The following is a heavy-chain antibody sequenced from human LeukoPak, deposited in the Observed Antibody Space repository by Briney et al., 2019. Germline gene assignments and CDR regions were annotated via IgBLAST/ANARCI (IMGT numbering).Heavy chain of an antibody. V-gene: IGHV3-9*01. CDR2: ISRNSGSI. CDR1: GFTFDDYA. D-gene: IGHD6-19*01. Sequence: GRSLRLSCAASGFTFDDYAMHWVRQAPGKGLEWVSGISRNSGSIGYADSVKGRFTISRDNAKNSLYLQMNSLRAEDTALYYCAKDLSADSGRIDYWGQGTLVTVSS. J-gene: IGHJ4*02. CDR3: AKDLSADSGRIDY.